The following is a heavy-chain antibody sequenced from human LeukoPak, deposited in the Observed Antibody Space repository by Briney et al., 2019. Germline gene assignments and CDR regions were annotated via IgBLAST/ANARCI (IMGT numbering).Heavy chain of an antibody. CDR2: IRYDGRNK. CDR1: GLTFRNYG. CDR3: AKDTNPGITRGAFDN. V-gene: IGHV3-30*02. D-gene: IGHD1-14*01. Sequence: PGGSLRLSCAASGLTFRNYGMHWVRQAPGKGLDWVAFIRYDGRNKYYADSVKGRFTVSRDNSNNTLYLQMSSLRAEDTAVYYCAKDTNPGITRGAFDNWGQGTLVTVSP. J-gene: IGHJ4*02.